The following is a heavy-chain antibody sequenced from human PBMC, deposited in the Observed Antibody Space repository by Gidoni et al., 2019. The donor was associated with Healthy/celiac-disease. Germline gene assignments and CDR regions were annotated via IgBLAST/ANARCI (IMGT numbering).Heavy chain of an antibody. CDR2: MNSNSGNT. J-gene: IGHJ5*02. CDR1: GYTFTSYD. CDR3: ARHYYDSSGYYILGWFDP. D-gene: IGHD3-22*01. Sequence: QVQLVQSGAEGKKPGASVKVSCQASGYTFTSYDINWVRQATGQGLEWMGWMNSNSGNTGYGQKFQGRVTMTRSTSISTAYMKLSSLRSKDTAVYYCARHYYDSSGYYILGWFDPWGQGTLVTVSS. V-gene: IGHV1-8*01.